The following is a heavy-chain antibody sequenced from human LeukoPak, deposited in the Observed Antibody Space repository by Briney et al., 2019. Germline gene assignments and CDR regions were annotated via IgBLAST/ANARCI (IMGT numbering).Heavy chain of an antibody. CDR3: ARDHPSPDPYYDFWSDPPLI. CDR2: ISYDGSNK. Sequence: PGGSLRLSCAASGFTFSSYAMHWVRQAPGKGLEWVAVISYDGSNKYYADSVKGRSTISRDNSKNTLYLQMNSLRAEDTAVYYCARDHPSPDPYYDFWSDPPLIWGQGTMVTVSS. J-gene: IGHJ3*02. V-gene: IGHV3-30-3*01. CDR1: GFTFSSYA. D-gene: IGHD3-3*01.